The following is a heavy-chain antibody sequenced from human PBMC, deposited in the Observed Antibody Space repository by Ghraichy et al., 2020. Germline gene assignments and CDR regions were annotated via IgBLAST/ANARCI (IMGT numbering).Heavy chain of an antibody. CDR1: GFTFSNSE. J-gene: IGHJ4*02. V-gene: IGHV3-48*03. Sequence: GGSLRLSCAASGFTFSNSEMNWVRQAPGKGLEWVSYITSSGNIVYYADSVRGRFTISRDNAKNSLYLQMNSLRAEDTAVYFCARDGVADRNYFDYWGQGTLVSVSS. CDR3: ARDGVADRNYFDY. D-gene: IGHD3-3*01. CDR2: ITSSGNIV.